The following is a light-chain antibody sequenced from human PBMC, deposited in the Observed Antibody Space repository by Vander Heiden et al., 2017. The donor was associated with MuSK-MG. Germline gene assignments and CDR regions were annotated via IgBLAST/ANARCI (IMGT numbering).Light chain of an antibody. CDR3: QQDNSYPGT. V-gene: IGKV1-5*01. Sequence: DIQMTQSPSTLSASIGDRVTITCRASQSISAWLAWYQQKPGKAPKLLVSDASTLETGVPSRFNGSGSGTEFTLTISSLQPEDFATYYRQQDNSYPGTFGQGTKVEFK. CDR1: QSISAW. CDR2: DAS. J-gene: IGKJ1*01.